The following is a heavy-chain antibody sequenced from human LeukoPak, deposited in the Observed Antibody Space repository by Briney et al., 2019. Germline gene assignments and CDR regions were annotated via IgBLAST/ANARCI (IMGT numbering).Heavy chain of an antibody. CDR3: ARGVGMAAVGRFVNYFDY. J-gene: IGHJ4*02. CDR1: GLTFSGYT. Sequence: PEGSLRLSCAASGLTFSGYTMNWVRQAPGKGLEWVSSISSSSSYIYYADSVKGRFTISRDNAKNSLYLQMNSLRAEDTAAYYCARGVGMAAVGRFVNYFDYWGQGTLVTVSS. D-gene: IGHD6-13*01. CDR2: ISSSSSYI. V-gene: IGHV3-21*01.